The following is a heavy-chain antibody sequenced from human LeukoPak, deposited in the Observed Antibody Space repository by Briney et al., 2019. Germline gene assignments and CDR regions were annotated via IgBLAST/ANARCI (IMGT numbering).Heavy chain of an antibody. V-gene: IGHV4-59*11. Sequence: PSETLSLTCTVSGVSISSHYWSWIRQPPGKGLEWISGMYYSGSTNYNASVKSRGTISLDTSKNQFSLKLSSVTAADTAVYYCEREGPFNWFDTWGQGTLVTVSS. CDR1: GVSISSHY. CDR2: MYYSGST. CDR3: EREGPFNWFDT. J-gene: IGHJ5*02.